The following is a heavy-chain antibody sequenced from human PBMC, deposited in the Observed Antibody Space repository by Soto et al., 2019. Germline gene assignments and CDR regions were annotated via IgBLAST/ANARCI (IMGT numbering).Heavy chain of an antibody. J-gene: IGHJ4*02. V-gene: IGHV3-23*01. CDR3: ARGLSYGGLEY. D-gene: IGHD3-10*01. CDR2: ISGSGDTT. CDR1: GFTFRNNA. Sequence: LRLSCAGSGFTFRNNAMSWVRQTPGKGLEWVSGISGSGDTTYNADSVKGRFTLSRDNSKSTLFLQMNNLRVDDTAVYYCARGLSYGGLEYWGQGVLVTVS.